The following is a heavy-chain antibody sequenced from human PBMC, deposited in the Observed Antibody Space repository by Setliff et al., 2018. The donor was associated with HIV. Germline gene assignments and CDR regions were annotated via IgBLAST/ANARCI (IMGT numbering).Heavy chain of an antibody. CDR2: IYYSGST. CDR3: ARGDGTKYYYYYYMDV. V-gene: IGHV4-39*07. J-gene: IGHJ6*03. CDR1: GGSISSNNYF. D-gene: IGHD1-7*01. Sequence: SETLSLTCTVSGGSISSNNYFWGWIRQPPEKGLEWIGSIYYSGSTYYNPSLKSRVTISIDTSRNQFSLKLSSVTAADTAVYYCARGDGTKYYYYYYMDVWGKGTTVTVSS.